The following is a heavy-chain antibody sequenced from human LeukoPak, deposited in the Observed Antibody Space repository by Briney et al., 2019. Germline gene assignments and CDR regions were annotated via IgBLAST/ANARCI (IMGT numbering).Heavy chain of an antibody. J-gene: IGHJ6*03. D-gene: IGHD6-19*01. V-gene: IGHV1-24*01. CDR1: GYTLTELS. Sequence: GASVKVSCKVSGYTLTELSMHWVRQAPGKGLEWMGGFDPEDGETIYAQKFQGRVTMTRNTSISTAYMELSSLRSEDTAVYYCARGRVGSGWLYYYYYMDVWGKGTTVTISS. CDR2: FDPEDGET. CDR3: ARGRVGSGWLYYYYYMDV.